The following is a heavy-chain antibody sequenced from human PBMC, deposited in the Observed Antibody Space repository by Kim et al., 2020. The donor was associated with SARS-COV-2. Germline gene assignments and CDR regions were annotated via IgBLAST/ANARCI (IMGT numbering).Heavy chain of an antibody. Sequence: SVKGRFTISRDNAKNSLYLQMNSLRAEDTAVYYCASDYDYVWGSYRGPGYWGQGTLVTVSS. J-gene: IGHJ4*02. V-gene: IGHV3-21*01. D-gene: IGHD3-16*02. CDR3: ASDYDYVWGSYRGPGY.